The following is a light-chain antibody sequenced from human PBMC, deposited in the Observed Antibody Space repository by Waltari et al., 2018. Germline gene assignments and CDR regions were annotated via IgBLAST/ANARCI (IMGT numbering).Light chain of an antibody. Sequence: QSVVTEPPSMSGTPGQRVTIPCSGSYSNIGSTTANGYQQLPETAPKLLIYSSDRRPSGVPDRFSGSKSGTSASLGISGLQSEDEADYYCATWDDSLNGHMVFGGGTKVTVL. V-gene: IGLV1-44*01. CDR1: YSNIGSTT. CDR3: ATWDDSLNGHMV. J-gene: IGLJ2*01. CDR2: SSD.